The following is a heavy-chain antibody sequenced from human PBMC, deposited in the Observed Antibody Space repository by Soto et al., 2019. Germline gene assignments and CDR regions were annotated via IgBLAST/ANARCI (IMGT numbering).Heavy chain of an antibody. D-gene: IGHD2-8*01. CDR1: GFTFSRSW. CDR3: ERGLNGDSDY. Sequence: GGSLRLSCAASGFTFSRSWMHWVRQAPGKGLVWVSRINPDGSSTSNADFVKGRFTISRENAKNTLYLQMNSLTAEDTAVYYCERGLNGDSDYWGQGTQVTVSS. J-gene: IGHJ4*02. CDR2: INPDGSST. V-gene: IGHV3-74*01.